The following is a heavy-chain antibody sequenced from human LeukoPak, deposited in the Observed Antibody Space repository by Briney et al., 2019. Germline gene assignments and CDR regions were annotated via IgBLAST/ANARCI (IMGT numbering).Heavy chain of an antibody. V-gene: IGHV4-34*01. Sequence: PSETLSLTCAVYGGSFSGYYWSWIRQPPGKGLEWIGSIYYSKNTYYNPSLKSRVTISADTSKNQFSLTLGSVSATDTAVYYCVSPRGFSYGYLDYWGQGTLVTVSS. CDR2: IYYSKNT. J-gene: IGHJ4*02. D-gene: IGHD5-18*01. CDR1: GGSFSGYY. CDR3: VSPRGFSYGYLDY.